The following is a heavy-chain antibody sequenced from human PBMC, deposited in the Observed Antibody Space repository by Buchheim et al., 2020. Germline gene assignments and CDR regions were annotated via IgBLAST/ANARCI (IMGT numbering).Heavy chain of an antibody. J-gene: IGHJ4*02. CDR3: ARDGVEDVDTAMVTAFDY. CDR2: IIPILGIA. V-gene: IGHV1-69*04. CDR1: GGTFSSYA. Sequence: QVQLVQSGAEVKKPGSSVKVSCKASGGTFSSYAISWVRQAPGQGLEWMGRIIPILGIANYAQKFQGRVTITADKSTSTAYMELSSLRSEDTAVYYCARDGVEDVDTAMVTAFDYWGQGTL. D-gene: IGHD5-18*01.